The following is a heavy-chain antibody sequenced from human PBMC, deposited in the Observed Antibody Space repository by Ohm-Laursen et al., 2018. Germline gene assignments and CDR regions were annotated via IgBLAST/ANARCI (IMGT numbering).Heavy chain of an antibody. CDR3: ARNVGDGFDL. J-gene: IGHJ4*02. D-gene: IGHD2-21*02. CDR2: VSPSNGNA. V-gene: IGHV1-8*01. Sequence: SVKVSCNASGYTFNYYDINWLRQATGQGPEWMGWVSPSNGNADSAQKFQGRLTMTRDISTNTAYMELNSLTSEDTAVYYCARNVGDGFDLWGQGTLVTVSS. CDR1: GYTFNYYD.